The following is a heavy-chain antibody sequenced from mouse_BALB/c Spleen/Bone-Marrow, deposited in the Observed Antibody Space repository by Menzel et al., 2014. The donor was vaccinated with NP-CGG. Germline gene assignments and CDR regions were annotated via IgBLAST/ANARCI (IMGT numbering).Heavy chain of an antibody. CDR2: IDPANGNT. D-gene: IGHD1-1*01. J-gene: IGHJ4*01. V-gene: IGHV14-3*02. Sequence: EVQLQQSGAELVKPGASVKLSCTASGFNIKDTYMYWVKQRPEQGLEWIGRIDPANGNTKYDPKFQGKAPITADTSSNTAYLQLSSLTSEDTAVYYCARYRYYGSSYAMDYRGQGTSVTVSS. CDR3: ARYRYYGSSYAMDY. CDR1: GFNIKDTY.